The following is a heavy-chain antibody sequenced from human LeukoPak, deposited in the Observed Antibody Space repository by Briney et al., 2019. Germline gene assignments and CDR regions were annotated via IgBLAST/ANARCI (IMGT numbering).Heavy chain of an antibody. Sequence: ASVKVSCKASGYTFTSYGISWVRQAPGQGLEWMGWISAYNGNTNYAQKLQGRVTMTTDTSTSTAYMELRSLRSDDTAVYYCARDRKGYCSSTSCAAGFDYWGQGTLVTVSS. J-gene: IGHJ4*02. CDR1: GYTFTSYG. CDR2: ISAYNGNT. D-gene: IGHD2-2*01. V-gene: IGHV1-18*01. CDR3: ARDRKGYCSSTSCAAGFDY.